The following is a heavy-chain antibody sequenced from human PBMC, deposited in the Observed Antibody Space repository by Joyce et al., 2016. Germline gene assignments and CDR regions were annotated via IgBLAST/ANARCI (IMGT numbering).Heavy chain of an antibody. CDR3: ARGGLVYDYSMDV. CDR2: ISGDRRFI. Sequence: EVQLVESGGGLVKPGGSLKISCGASGFRFSTSSMSWFRQAPGKGLEWVSAISGDRRFIFHADSVRGRCTVSRDNAENSLYLQMKSLRVEDTAVYFCARGGLVYDYSMDVWGQGTTVIVSS. CDR1: GFRFSTSS. D-gene: IGHD2-21*01. J-gene: IGHJ6*02. V-gene: IGHV3-21*02.